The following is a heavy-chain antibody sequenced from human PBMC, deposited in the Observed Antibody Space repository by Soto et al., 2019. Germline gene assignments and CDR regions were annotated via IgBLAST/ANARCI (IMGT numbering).Heavy chain of an antibody. Sequence: PGGSLRLSCVASGVTFSSFAMSWVRQAPGKGLEWVSTISGSGGSTYYADSVKGRLTTSRDNSKNTLSLHINSLRAEDTAVYYCAKAETYDFWSGLHFDYWGQGTLVTV. CDR1: GVTFSSFA. CDR2: ISGSGGST. CDR3: AKAETYDFWSGLHFDY. D-gene: IGHD3-3*01. V-gene: IGHV3-23*01. J-gene: IGHJ4*02.